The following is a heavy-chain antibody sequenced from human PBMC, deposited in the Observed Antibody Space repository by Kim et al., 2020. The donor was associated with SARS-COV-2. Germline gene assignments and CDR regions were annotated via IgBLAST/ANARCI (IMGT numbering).Heavy chain of an antibody. CDR2: ISGSGGST. CDR3: AKDGAAAADGYYYYYYGMDV. CDR1: GFTFSSYA. Sequence: GGSLRLSCAASGFTFSSYAMSWVRQAPGKGLEWVSAISGSGGSTYYADSVKGRFTISRDNSKNTLYLQMNSPRAEDTAVYYCAKDGAAAADGYYYYYYGMDVWGQGTTVTVSS. D-gene: IGHD6-13*01. J-gene: IGHJ6*02. V-gene: IGHV3-23*01.